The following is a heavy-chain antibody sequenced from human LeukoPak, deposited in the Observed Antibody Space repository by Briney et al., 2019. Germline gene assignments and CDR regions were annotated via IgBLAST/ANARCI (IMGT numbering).Heavy chain of an antibody. V-gene: IGHV4-31*03. Sequence: SETLSLTCTVSGGSISSGGYYWSWIRQHPGKGLEWIGYIYYSGSTYYNPSLKSRVTISVDTSKNQFSLKLSSVTAADTAVYYCARGRHDYGDYDMNWYFDLWGRGTLVTVSS. CDR3: ARGRHDYGDYDMNWYFDL. CDR2: IYYSGST. CDR1: GGSISSGGYY. J-gene: IGHJ2*01. D-gene: IGHD4-17*01.